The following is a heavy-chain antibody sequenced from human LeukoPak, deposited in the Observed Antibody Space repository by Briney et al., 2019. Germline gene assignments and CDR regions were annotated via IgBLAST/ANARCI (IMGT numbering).Heavy chain of an antibody. CDR2: IYSGGST. D-gene: IGHD3-22*01. CDR3: ARVYRLYDSSGYYTSSRAFDI. V-gene: IGHV3-53*01. CDR1: GFTVSSNY. J-gene: IGHJ3*02. Sequence: GGSLRLSCAASGFTVSSNYMSWVRQAPGKGLEWVTVIYSGGSTYYADSVKGRFTISRDNSKNTLYLQMNSLRAEDTAVYYCARVYRLYDSSGYYTSSRAFDIWGQGTMVTVSS.